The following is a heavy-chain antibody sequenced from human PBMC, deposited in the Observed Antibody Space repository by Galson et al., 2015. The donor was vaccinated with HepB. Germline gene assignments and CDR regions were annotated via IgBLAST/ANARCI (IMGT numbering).Heavy chain of an antibody. CDR1: GGSISSYY. D-gene: IGHD4-23*01. V-gene: IGHV4-59*01. Sequence: SETLSLTCTVSGGSISSYYWSWIRQPPGKGLEWIGYIYYSGSTNYNPSLKSRVTISVDTSKNQFSLKLSSVTAADTAVYYCARDRWRHYYGMDVWGQGTTVTVSS. CDR3: ARDRWRHYYGMDV. CDR2: IYYSGST. J-gene: IGHJ6*02.